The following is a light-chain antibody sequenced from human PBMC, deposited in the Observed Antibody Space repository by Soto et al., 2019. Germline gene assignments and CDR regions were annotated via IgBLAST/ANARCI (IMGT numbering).Light chain of an antibody. V-gene: IGKV1-5*03. J-gene: IGKJ4*01. CDR3: QQYESYPLT. CDR1: QSINRW. Sequence: DIQMTQSPSTPSASVGDRVTITCRASQSINRWLAWYQQKPGKAPNLLIYEASSLDSGVPSRFSGSGSAAEFTLTISSLQPDDFATYYCQQYESYPLTFGGGTRVEIK. CDR2: EAS.